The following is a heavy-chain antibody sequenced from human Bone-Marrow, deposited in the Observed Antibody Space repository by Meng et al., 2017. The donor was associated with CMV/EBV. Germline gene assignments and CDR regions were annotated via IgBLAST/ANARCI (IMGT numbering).Heavy chain of an antibody. CDR2: IKSKTDGGTT. Sequence: GGSLRLSCAASGFTFSNAWMSWVRQAPGKGLEWVGRIKSKTDGGTTDYAAPVKGRFTISRDDSKNTLYLQMNSLKTEDTAAYYCTTDLGCDFWSGCIIWYYYYGMDVWGQGTTVTVSS. CDR3: TTDLGCDFWSGCIIWYYYYGMDV. J-gene: IGHJ6*02. CDR1: GFTFSNAW. V-gene: IGHV3-15*01. D-gene: IGHD3-3*01.